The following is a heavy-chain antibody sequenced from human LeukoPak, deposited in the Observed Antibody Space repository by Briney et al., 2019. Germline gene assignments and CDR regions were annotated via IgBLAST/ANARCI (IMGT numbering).Heavy chain of an antibody. V-gene: IGHV3-48*04. D-gene: IGHD3-22*01. CDR2: MSSSSSTI. CDR3: ARSYYYDSSGYPNFDY. J-gene: IGHJ4*02. CDR1: GVTFSSYS. Sequence: GGSPRLSCAASGVTFSSYSMNWVRQAPGKGLEWVSYMSSSSSTIYYADSVKGRFTISRDNAKNSLYLQMNSLRAEDTAVYYCARSYYYDSSGYPNFDYCGQGTLVTVST.